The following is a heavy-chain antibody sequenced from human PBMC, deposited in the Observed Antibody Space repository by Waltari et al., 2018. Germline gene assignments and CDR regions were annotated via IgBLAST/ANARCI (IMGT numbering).Heavy chain of an antibody. CDR1: GGSISSGGYY. CDR3: ARRRSGNRGYMDV. V-gene: IGHV4-31*03. CDR2: IYYSGST. J-gene: IGHJ6*03. Sequence: QVQLQESGPGLVKPSQTLSLTCTVSGGSISSGGYYWSWIRQHPGKGLEWIGYIYYSGSTYYNPALKVRVTISVDTSKNQFSLKLSSVTAADTAVYYCARRRSGNRGYMDVWGKGTTVTVSS. D-gene: IGHD2-15*01.